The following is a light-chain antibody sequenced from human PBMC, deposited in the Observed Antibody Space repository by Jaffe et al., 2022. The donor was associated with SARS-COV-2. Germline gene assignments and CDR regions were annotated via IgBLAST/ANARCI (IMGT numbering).Light chain of an antibody. Sequence: SYELTQPPSVSVSPGQTASITCSGDKLGDKYACWYQQKPGQSPVLVIYQDTKRPSGIPDRFSGSNSGNTATLTINGTQTMDEADYYCQAWDSSTGVFGTGTKVTVL. CDR2: QDT. CDR3: QAWDSSTGV. J-gene: IGLJ1*01. V-gene: IGLV3-1*01. CDR1: KLGDKY.